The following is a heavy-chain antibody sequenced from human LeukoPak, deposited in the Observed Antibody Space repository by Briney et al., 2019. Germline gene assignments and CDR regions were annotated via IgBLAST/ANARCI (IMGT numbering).Heavy chain of an antibody. D-gene: IGHD3-22*01. J-gene: IGHJ4*02. V-gene: IGHV3-20*04. CDR1: GFTFSSYS. Sequence: GGSLRLSCAASGFTFSSYSMNWVRQAPGKGLEWVSGINWNGDSTDYADSVKGRFTISRDNAKNSLYLQMNSLRAEDTALYYCARDLRVVITGSFDSWGQGTLVTVSS. CDR2: INWNGDST. CDR3: ARDLRVVITGSFDS.